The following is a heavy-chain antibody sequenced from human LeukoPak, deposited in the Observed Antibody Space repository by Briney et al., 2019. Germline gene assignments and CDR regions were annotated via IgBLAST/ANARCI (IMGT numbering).Heavy chain of an antibody. Sequence: ASVKVSCKASGYTFTSYDINWVRQATGQGLEWMGWMNPDSGNTGYAQKFQGRVTMTRNTSISTAYMELSSLRSEDTAVYYCARAGGYCGRISCPYYFDYWGQGSLVAVSS. CDR2: MNPDSGNT. J-gene: IGHJ4*02. V-gene: IGHV1-8*01. CDR3: ARAGGYCGRISCPYYFDY. D-gene: IGHD2-15*01. CDR1: GYTFTSYD.